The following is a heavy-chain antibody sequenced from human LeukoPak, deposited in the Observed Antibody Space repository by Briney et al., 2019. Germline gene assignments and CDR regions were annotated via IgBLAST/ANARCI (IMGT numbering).Heavy chain of an antibody. J-gene: IGHJ3*02. V-gene: IGHV5-51*01. CDR2: IYPADSDT. Sequence: GESLEISCKGPGYNFNSYRIGWVRQMPGKGLEWMGIIYPADSDTRYSPSFQGQVTISADKSITTAYLQWSSLKASDTAMYYCAGHGYYYDNSGRDPFDIWGQGTMVTVSS. D-gene: IGHD3-22*01. CDR1: GYNFNSYR. CDR3: AGHGYYYDNSGRDPFDI.